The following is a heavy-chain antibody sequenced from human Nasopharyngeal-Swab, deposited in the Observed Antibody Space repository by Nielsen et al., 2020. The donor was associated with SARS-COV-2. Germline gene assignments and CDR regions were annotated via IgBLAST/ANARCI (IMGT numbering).Heavy chain of an antibody. CDR1: GFTFSGSG. CDR2: IRSRDNFDAP. J-gene: IGHJ4*02. D-gene: IGHD5-24*01. V-gene: IGHV3-73*01. Sequence: GVLKISCAASGFTFSGSGVHWVRQAPGKGLEWVGQIRSRDNFDAPAYAASIQGRFTISRDDSKNTAYLQMNSLKTEDTAVYYCSGGNYTLYYWGQGTLVTVSS. CDR3: SGGNYTLYY.